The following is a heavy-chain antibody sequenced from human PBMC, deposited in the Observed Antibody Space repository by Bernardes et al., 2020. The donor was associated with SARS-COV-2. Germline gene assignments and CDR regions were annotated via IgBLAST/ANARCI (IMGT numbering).Heavy chain of an antibody. CDR1: GGSISSYY. CDR2: SDYSGST. J-gene: IGHJ4*02. D-gene: IGHD3-10*01. Sequence: SETLYLSCTVSGGSISSYYWSWMRKPPGKGLEWSGYSDYSGSTNYNPSLKSRVTISVDTSKNQFSLKLSSVTAADTAVYYCARDWDYYGSGSYGYWGQGTLVTVSS. V-gene: IGHV4-59*01. CDR3: ARDWDYYGSGSYGY.